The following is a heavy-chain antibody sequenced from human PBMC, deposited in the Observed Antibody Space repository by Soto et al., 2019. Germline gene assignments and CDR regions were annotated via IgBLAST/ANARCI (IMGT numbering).Heavy chain of an antibody. CDR1: GGTFSSYA. CDR2: IIPIFGTA. J-gene: IGHJ5*02. D-gene: IGHD3-10*01. V-gene: IGHV1-69*13. CDR3: AREAMVRGVISARWFDP. Sequence: ASVKVSCKASGGTFSSYAISWVRQAPGQGLEWMGGIIPIFGTANYAQKFQGRVTITADESTSTAYMELSSLRSEDTAVYYCAREAMVRGVISARWFDPWGQGTLVTVSS.